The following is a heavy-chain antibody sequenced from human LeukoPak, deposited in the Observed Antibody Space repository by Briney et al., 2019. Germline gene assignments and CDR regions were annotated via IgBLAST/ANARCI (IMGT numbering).Heavy chain of an antibody. D-gene: IGHD5-12*01. CDR1: GFTVNSKY. CDR3: ARILASGYDYLGAFDY. CDR2: LYSGDNT. J-gene: IGHJ4*02. Sequence: GGSLRLSCAASGFTVNSKYMSWVRQAPGAGLEWVSVLYSGDNTYYADSVKGRFTISRDNSKNTLYLQMNTLRAEDSAIYYCARILASGYDYLGAFDYWGLGTLVTVSS. V-gene: IGHV3-66*01.